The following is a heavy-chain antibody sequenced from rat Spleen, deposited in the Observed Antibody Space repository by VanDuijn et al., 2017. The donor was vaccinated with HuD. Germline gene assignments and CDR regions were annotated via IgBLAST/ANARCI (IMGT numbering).Heavy chain of an antibody. Sequence: EVQLVESGGGIVQPGRSLKVSCVASAFTFGDYGMNWIRQAPGKGLEWVAYISSSSGTIYYADTVKGRFTISRDNAKHTLYLQLSSLRSEDTALYYCARRGKNYHYFDFWGQGVRVTVSS. D-gene: IGHD4-5*01. V-gene: IGHV5-34*01. CDR1: AFTFGDYG. CDR2: ISSSSGTI. J-gene: IGHJ2*01. CDR3: ARRGKNYHYFDF.